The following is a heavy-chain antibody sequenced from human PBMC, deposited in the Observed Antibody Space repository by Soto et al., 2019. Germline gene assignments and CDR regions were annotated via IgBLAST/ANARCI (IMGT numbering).Heavy chain of an antibody. CDR3: AKGRGSSSSSQKTFDY. J-gene: IGHJ4*02. V-gene: IGHV3-23*01. Sequence: GGSLRLSCAASGFTFSSYAMSWVRQAPGKGLEWVSAISGSGGSTYYADSVKGRFTLSRDNSKNTLFLQMNSLGAEDTAVFYCAKGRGSSSSSQKTFDYWGQGTLVTVSS. D-gene: IGHD6-6*01. CDR1: GFTFSSYA. CDR2: ISGSGGST.